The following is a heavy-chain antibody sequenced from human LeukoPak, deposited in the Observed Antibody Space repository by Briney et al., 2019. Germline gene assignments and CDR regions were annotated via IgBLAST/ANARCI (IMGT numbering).Heavy chain of an antibody. CDR3: AIPPGYCGNDCSFDH. CDR2: IYPGDYET. V-gene: IGHV5-51*01. Sequence: GESLQIPCEGSGYCFINYWIGWVRQMPGKGLEWMGIIYPGDYETRYSPSFQGLVTISVDKSISTAYLQWSSLKASDTAMYYCAIPPGYCGNDCSFDHWGQGTLVTVSS. J-gene: IGHJ4*02. D-gene: IGHD2-21*02. CDR1: GYCFINYW.